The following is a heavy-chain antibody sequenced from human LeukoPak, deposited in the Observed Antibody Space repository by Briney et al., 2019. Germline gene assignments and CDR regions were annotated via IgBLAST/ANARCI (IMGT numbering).Heavy chain of an antibody. D-gene: IGHD4-17*01. V-gene: IGHV4-31*03. CDR2: IYYSGST. CDR1: GGSISSGGYY. Sequence: ASQTLSLTCTVSGGSISSGGYYWSWIRPHPGKGLEWIVYIYYSGSTYYNPSLKSRVTISVDTSKNQFSLKLSSVTAADTAVYYCARARSDYGDYVFDYWGQGTLGTVSS. J-gene: IGHJ4*02. CDR3: ARARSDYGDYVFDY.